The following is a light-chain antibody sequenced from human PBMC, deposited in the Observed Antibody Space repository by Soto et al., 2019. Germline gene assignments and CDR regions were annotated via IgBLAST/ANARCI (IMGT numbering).Light chain of an antibody. CDR2: KAS. Sequence: DIQMTQSPSTLSASVGDRVTIACRASQSISNSLAWYQQKPGKAPNLLIYKASSLESGVPSRFSGSGSGTEFPLTISSLQPDDFATYSCRQYVSYPVTFGGGTKVEMK. J-gene: IGKJ4*01. CDR3: RQYVSYPVT. V-gene: IGKV1-5*03. CDR1: QSISNS.